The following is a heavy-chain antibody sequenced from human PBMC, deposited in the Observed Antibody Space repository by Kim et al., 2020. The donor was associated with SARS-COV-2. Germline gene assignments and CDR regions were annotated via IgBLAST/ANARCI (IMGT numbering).Heavy chain of an antibody. V-gene: IGHV3-74*03. CDR3: ARGNYGVDV. Sequence: GGSLRLSCAASGFTFTNHWMDWVRQRPGEGLVWVSRISVDGSTTKYADSVKGRFTISRDNAKNAVYLQMNSLRAEDSAVYHCARGNYGVDVWGQGTTVTVSS. CDR2: ISVDGSTT. J-gene: IGHJ6*02. CDR1: GFTFTNHW.